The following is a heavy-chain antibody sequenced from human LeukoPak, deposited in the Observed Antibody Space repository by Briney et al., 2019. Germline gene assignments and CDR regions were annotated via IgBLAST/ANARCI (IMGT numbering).Heavy chain of an antibody. D-gene: IGHD5-24*01. CDR2: IRSDAYGGTI. V-gene: IGHV3-49*04. CDR3: ARDISEMGAFDI. CDR1: GFTIGDYA. Sequence: GGSLRLSCRASGFTIGDYAVSWVRQAPGKGLEWVGFIRSDAYGGTIQYDASVRGRFTISRDDSKTIAYLQMNSLETEDTAVYYCARDISEMGAFDIWGLGTMVTVSS. J-gene: IGHJ3*02.